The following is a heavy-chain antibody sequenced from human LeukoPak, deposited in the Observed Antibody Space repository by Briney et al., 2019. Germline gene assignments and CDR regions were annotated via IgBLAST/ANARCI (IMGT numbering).Heavy chain of an antibody. CDR1: GYTFTSYG. J-gene: IGHJ6*02. Sequence: EASVKVSCKASGYTFTSYGISWVRQAPGQGLEWMGWISAYNGNTNYAQKLQGRVTMTTDTSTSTAYMELRSLRSDDTAVYYCARNSLAYYYCGMDVWGQGTTVTVSS. CDR3: ARNSLAYYYCGMDV. D-gene: IGHD4-11*01. CDR2: ISAYNGNT. V-gene: IGHV1-18*01.